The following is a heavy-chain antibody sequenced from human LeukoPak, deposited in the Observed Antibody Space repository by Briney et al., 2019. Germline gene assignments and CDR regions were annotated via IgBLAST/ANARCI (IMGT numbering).Heavy chain of an antibody. D-gene: IGHD3-22*01. CDR1: GFSVSTTY. V-gene: IGHV3-53*05. CDR3: AKIPADYYDSSGLIN. CDR2: IYSGGTT. J-gene: IGHJ4*02. Sequence: GGSLRLSCAASGFSVSTTYMSWVRQAPGKGLEWVSVIYSGGTTYYADSVKGRFTISRDNSKNTLYLQMNSLRAEDTAVYYCAKIPADYYDSSGLINWGQGTLVTVSS.